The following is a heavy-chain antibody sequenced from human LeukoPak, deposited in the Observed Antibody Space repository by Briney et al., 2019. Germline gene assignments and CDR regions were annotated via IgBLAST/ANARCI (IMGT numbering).Heavy chain of an antibody. CDR3: ARDRERYNCNDGAFDI. CDR2: IWYDGSNK. D-gene: IGHD1-1*01. Sequence: GRSLRLSCAASGFTFSSYGMHWVRQAPGKGLEWVAVIWYDGSNKYYADSVKGRFTISRDNSKNTLYLQMNSLRAEDTAVYYCARDRERYNCNDGAFDIWGQGTMVTVSS. J-gene: IGHJ3*02. V-gene: IGHV3-33*01. CDR1: GFTFSSYG.